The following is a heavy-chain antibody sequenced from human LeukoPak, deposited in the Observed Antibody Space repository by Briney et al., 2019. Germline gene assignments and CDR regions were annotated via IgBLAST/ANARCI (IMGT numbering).Heavy chain of an antibody. J-gene: IGHJ4*02. D-gene: IGHD1-26*01. V-gene: IGHV1-69*04. Sequence: ASVKVSCKASGGTFSSYAISWVRQAPGQGLEWMGRIIPILGIANYAQKFQGRVTITADKSTSTAYMELSSLRPEDTAVYYCAREVVGAKGGYYFASWGQGTLVTVSS. CDR1: GGTFSSYA. CDR2: IIPILGIA. CDR3: AREVVGAKGGYYFAS.